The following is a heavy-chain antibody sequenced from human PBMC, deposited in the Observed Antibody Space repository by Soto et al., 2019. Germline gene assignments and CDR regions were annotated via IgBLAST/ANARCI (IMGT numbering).Heavy chain of an antibody. CDR3: ASGASRWYPYFFDS. V-gene: IGHV1-69*01. Sequence: QAQVVQSGAEVRKLGSSVKLSCKASEGTCNSYAIAWVRQAPGQGLEWMGGIIPYYNTLNYAQKFQDRVTITADAATNTVYWDLSGLRTDDTAVDFCASGASRWYPYFFDSWAQGTLVTVSS. J-gene: IGHJ4*02. CDR1: EGTCNSYA. D-gene: IGHD6-13*01. CDR2: IIPYYNTL.